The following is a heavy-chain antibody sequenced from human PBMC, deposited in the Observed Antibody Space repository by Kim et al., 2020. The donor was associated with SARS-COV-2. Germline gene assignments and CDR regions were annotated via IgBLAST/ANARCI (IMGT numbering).Heavy chain of an antibody. CDR2: ISYDGTSK. CDR3: ARDRASTDIDH. CDR1: GITFSRSG. V-gene: IGHV3-30*03. J-gene: IGHJ4*02. Sequence: GGSLRLSCVASGITFSRSGMHWVRQAPGKGLDWVAFISYDGTSKDYTDAVKGRFTISRDNSKNTLYLQMNTLRGEDSAVYYCARDRASTDIDHWGQGALVTVSS. D-gene: IGHD1-1*01.